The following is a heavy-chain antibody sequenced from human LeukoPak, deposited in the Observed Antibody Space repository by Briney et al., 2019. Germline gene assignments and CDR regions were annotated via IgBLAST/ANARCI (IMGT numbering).Heavy chain of an antibody. CDR3: ARIPRDGYNPYYFDY. CDR1: GGSISGYY. Sequence: SETLSLTCTVSGGSISGYYWSWIRQPPGKGLEWIGYIYYSGNTNYNPSLKSRVTISLDTSKNQFSLKLSSVTAADTAVYYCARIPRDGYNPYYFDYWGQGTLVTVSS. V-gene: IGHV4-59*01. CDR2: IYYSGNT. J-gene: IGHJ4*02. D-gene: IGHD5-24*01.